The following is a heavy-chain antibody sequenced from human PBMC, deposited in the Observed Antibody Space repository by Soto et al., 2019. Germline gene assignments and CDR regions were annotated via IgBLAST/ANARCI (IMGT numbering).Heavy chain of an antibody. CDR1: GFTFSNYW. Sequence: LRLSCAASGFTFSNYWMSWVRQAPGKGLEWVANIKEDGSERYYVDSVKGRFTISRDNAKNSLYLQMTSLRPEDTAVYYCTRGHPSIYNYWGQGTLVTVSS. CDR3: TRGHPSIYNY. D-gene: IGHD4-4*01. CDR2: IKEDGSER. J-gene: IGHJ4*02. V-gene: IGHV3-7*01.